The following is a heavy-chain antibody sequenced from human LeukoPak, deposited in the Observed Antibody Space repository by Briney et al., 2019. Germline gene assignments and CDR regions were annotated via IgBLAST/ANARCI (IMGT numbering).Heavy chain of an antibody. CDR2: MNPNSGNT. D-gene: IGHD3-22*01. CDR1: GYTFTSHD. Sequence: GASVKVSCKASGYTFTSHDINWVRQATGQGLEWMGWMNPNSGNTGYAQKFQGRVTMTRNTSISTAYMELSSLRSEDTAVYYCARGRYYDSSGYYYNDYWGQGTLVTVSS. CDR3: ARGRYYDSSGYYYNDY. J-gene: IGHJ4*02. V-gene: IGHV1-8*01.